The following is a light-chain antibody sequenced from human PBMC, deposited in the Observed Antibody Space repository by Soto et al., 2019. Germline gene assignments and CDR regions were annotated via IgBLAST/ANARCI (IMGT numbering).Light chain of an antibody. CDR1: QSISSW. CDR3: QQYNSYSRYT. Sequence: DIKMTQSPSTLSASVGDRVTITCRASQSISSWLAWYQQKPGKAPKLLIYKASSLESGVPSRFSGSGSGTECTLTISSLQPDYFATYYCQQYNSYSRYTFGQGTKLEIK. V-gene: IGKV1-5*03. J-gene: IGKJ2*01. CDR2: KAS.